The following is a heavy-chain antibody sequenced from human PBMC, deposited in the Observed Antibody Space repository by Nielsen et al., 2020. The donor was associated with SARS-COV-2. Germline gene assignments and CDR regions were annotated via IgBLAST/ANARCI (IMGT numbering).Heavy chain of an antibody. CDR3: AKDGEYSSSSYYFDY. CDR1: GFTFDDYV. Sequence: SLKISCAASGFTFDDYVMHWVRQAPGKGLEWVSGISWNSGSIGYADSVKGRFTISRDNAKNSLYLQMNSLRAEDTALYYCAKDGEYSSSSYYFDYWGQGTLVTVSS. CDR2: ISWNSGSI. V-gene: IGHV3-9*01. D-gene: IGHD6-6*01. J-gene: IGHJ4*02.